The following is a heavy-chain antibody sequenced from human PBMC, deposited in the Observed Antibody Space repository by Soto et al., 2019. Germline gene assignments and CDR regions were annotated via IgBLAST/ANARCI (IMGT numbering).Heavy chain of an antibody. CDR2: INHSGST. J-gene: IGHJ3*02. Sequence: QVQLQQWGAGLLKPSETLSLTCAVYGGSFSGYYWSWIRQPPGKGLEWIGEINHSGSTNYNPSLKSRVTISVDTSKNQFSLKLSSVTAADTAVYYCARGPPGAARLDIWGQGTMVTVSS. CDR1: GGSFSGYY. CDR3: ARGPPGAARLDI. V-gene: IGHV4-34*01. D-gene: IGHD6-6*01.